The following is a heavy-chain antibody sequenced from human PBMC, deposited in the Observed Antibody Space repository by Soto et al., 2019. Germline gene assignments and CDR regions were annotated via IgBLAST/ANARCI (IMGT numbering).Heavy chain of an antibody. J-gene: IGHJ3*02. Sequence: QVQLQESGPGLVKPSETLSLTCTVSGGSISSYYWSWIRQPPGKGLEWIGYINYSGSTNYNPSLKSRVTISVDSSKNQCSLKLSSATAADTVVYYCARSWSYESSGWIACDIWGQGTMVIVSS. D-gene: IGHD3-22*01. CDR3: ARSWSYESSGWIACDI. CDR1: GGSISSYY. V-gene: IGHV4-59*01. CDR2: INYSGST.